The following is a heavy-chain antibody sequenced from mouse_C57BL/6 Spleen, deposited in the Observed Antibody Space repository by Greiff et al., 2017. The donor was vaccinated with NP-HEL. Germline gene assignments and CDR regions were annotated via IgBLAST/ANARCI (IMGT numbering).Heavy chain of an antibody. Sequence: VQLQQSGPELVKPGASVKISCKASGYAFSSSWMNWVKQRPGKGLEWIGRIYPGDGDTNYNGKFKGKATLTADKSTSTAYMQPSSLTSEDSAVYFCARSWYGDDGYWYFDVWGTRTTVTVSS. V-gene: IGHV1-82*01. D-gene: IGHD2-2*01. CDR3: ARSWYGDDGYWYFDV. J-gene: IGHJ1*03. CDR2: IYPGDGDT. CDR1: GYAFSSSW.